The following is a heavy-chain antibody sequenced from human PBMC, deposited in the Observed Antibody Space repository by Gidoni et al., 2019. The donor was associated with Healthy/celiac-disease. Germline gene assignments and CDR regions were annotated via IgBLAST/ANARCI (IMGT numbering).Heavy chain of an antibody. CDR1: GGSVSSRRYD. CDR3: ARQVERYYESSGYNVFDY. D-gene: IGHD3-22*01. Sequence: QPHLMETGPGLVTPSETLCLNCSVAGGSVSSRRYDWGWLRPPPGKGREWIGSIYYSGSTYDNPSLTSRVTISVDTTKNQFSLKLSSVTAADTAVYYCARQVERYYESSGYNVFDYWGQGTLVTVSS. V-gene: IGHV4-39*01. CDR2: IYYSGST. J-gene: IGHJ4*02.